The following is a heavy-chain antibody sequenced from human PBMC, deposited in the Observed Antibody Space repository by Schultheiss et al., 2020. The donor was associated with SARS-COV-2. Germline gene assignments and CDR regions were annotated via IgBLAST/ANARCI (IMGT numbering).Heavy chain of an antibody. V-gene: IGHV3-23*01. J-gene: IGHJ6*01. CDR3: ARSWNYGYYYYGMDV. CDR2: ITGRGGTT. Sequence: GGSLRLSCAASGFTFSSSVMSWVRQAPGKGLEWVSAITGRGGTTYYADAVKGRFTISRDNSKNTLYLQMNSLRPDDTAVYFCARSWNYGYYYYGMDVWGQGTTVTVSS. CDR1: GFTFSSSV. D-gene: IGHD1-7*01.